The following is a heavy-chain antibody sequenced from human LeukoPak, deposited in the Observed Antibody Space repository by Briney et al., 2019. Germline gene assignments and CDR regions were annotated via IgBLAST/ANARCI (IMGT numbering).Heavy chain of an antibody. Sequence: GGSLRLSCTASGFTFSNAWVTWVRQAPGGGLVWVGCVKSKSDGGTTDYAAPVKGRFTISRDDSKNTLYPQMNSLKTEDTAVYYCATVEYGAFYIWGQGTMVTVSS. CDR2: VKSKSDGGTT. CDR1: GFTFSNAW. D-gene: IGHD2/OR15-2a*01. CDR3: ATVEYGAFYI. V-gene: IGHV3-15*01. J-gene: IGHJ3*02.